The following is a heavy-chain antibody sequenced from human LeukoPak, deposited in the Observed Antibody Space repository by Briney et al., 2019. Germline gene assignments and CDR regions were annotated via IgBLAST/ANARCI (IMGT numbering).Heavy chain of an antibody. CDR2: IYSGGRT. J-gene: IGHJ4*02. Sequence: PGGSLRLSCAASGFALSSNYMSWVRQAPGKGLEWVSLIYSGGRTYYAASLKGRFTISRDNSKNTVYLQMDSLRAEDTAVYYCASGYCSGDSCYGFDYWGQGTLVTVSS. D-gene: IGHD2-15*01. CDR1: GFALSSNY. V-gene: IGHV3-53*01. CDR3: ASGYCSGDSCYGFDY.